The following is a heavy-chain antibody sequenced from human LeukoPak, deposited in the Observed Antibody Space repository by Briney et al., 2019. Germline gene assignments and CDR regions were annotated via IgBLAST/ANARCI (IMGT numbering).Heavy chain of an antibody. CDR2: INHSGST. V-gene: IGHV4-34*01. J-gene: IGHJ4*02. CDR3: ARAYCSSTSCSEFDY. CDR1: GGSFSGYY. Sequence: SETLSLTCAAYGGSFSGYYWSWIRQPPGKGLEWIGEINHSGSTNYNPSLKSRVTISVDRSKNQFSLKLSSVTAADTAVYYCARAYCSSTSCSEFDYWGQGTLVTASS. D-gene: IGHD2-2*01.